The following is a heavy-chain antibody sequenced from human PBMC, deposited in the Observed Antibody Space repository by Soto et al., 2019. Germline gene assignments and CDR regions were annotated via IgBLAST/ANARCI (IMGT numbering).Heavy chain of an antibody. CDR1: GYTFINYY. CDR3: ARGALDFDWLLSLDY. D-gene: IGHD3-9*01. CDR2: ISAYNGNT. V-gene: IGHV1-18*01. J-gene: IGHJ4*02. Sequence: GASVKVSCKASGYTFINYYMHWVRQAPGQGFEWMGRISAYNGNTNYAQKLQGRVTMTTDTSTSTAYMELRSLRSDDTAVYYCARGALDFDWLLSLDYWGQGTLVTVSS.